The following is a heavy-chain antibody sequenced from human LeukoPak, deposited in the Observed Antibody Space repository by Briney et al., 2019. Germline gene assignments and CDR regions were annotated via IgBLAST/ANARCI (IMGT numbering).Heavy chain of an antibody. V-gene: IGHV4-39*01. D-gene: IGHD3-22*01. Sequence: SETLSLTCTVSGGSIRSSSYYWGWIRQPPGKGLEWIGSIYYSGSTYYNPSLKSRVTISVDTSKNQFSLKLSSVTAADTAVYYCARHRMYYYDSSGRGVADAFDIWGQGTMVTVSS. CDR1: GGSIRSSSYY. J-gene: IGHJ3*02. CDR2: IYYSGST. CDR3: ARHRMYYYDSSGRGVADAFDI.